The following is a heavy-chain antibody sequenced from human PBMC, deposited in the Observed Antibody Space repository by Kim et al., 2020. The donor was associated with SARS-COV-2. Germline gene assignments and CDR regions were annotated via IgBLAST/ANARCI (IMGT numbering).Heavy chain of an antibody. CDR3: ARDLVVVAATTLNDTNWFDP. CDR2: IIPIFGTA. J-gene: IGHJ5*02. D-gene: IGHD2-15*01. V-gene: IGHV1-69*13. CDR1: GGTFSSYA. Sequence: SVKVSCKASGGTFSSYAISWVRQAPGQGLEWMGGIIPIFGTANYAQKFQGRVTITADESTSTAYMELSSLRSEDTAVYYCARDLVVVAATTLNDTNWFDPWGQGTLVTVSS.